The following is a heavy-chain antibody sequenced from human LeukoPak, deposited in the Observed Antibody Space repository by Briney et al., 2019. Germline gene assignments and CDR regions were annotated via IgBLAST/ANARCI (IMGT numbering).Heavy chain of an antibody. V-gene: IGHV4-59*01. CDR1: GGYMNSYS. J-gene: IGHJ4*02. Sequence: SETLSFTCTVAGGYMNSYSWSWIRQPTRKELKWPAYVYYSGSTNYNPSLHSRVSISVDTFKNKFYLNLSSLTAADTAMYYCAGGRRWLAFNSWGQGTLVTVSS. D-gene: IGHD5-18*01. CDR3: AGGRRWLAFNS. CDR2: VYYSGST.